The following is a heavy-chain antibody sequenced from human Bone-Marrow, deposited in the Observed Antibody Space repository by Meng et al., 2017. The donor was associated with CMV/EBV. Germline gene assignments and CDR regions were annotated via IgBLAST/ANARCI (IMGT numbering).Heavy chain of an antibody. V-gene: IGHV3-30*02. Sequence: GGPLRLSCAASGFNFSVSGMHWVRQAPGKGLEWVAFIWFDGNTKNFADSVKGRFTISRDNSKNTLYLQMNSLRPEDTATYFCAKDKGLRYLEWSVVRGQGTLVTVSS. D-gene: IGHD3-3*01. CDR3: AKDKGLRYLEWSVV. J-gene: IGHJ4*02. CDR1: GFNFSVSG. CDR2: IWFDGNTK.